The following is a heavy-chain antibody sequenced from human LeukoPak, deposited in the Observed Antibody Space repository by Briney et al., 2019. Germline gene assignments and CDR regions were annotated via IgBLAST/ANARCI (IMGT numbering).Heavy chain of an antibody. J-gene: IGHJ4*02. CDR3: AGGIRGVPDY. V-gene: IGHV3-74*01. CDR1: GFTFSGSW. D-gene: IGHD3-10*01. CDR2: INPGGTTT. Sequence: PGGSLRLSCAASGFTFSGSWMHWVRQAPGKGLVWVSRINPGGTTTTYADSVKGRFTISRDNAKKTLNLQMNSLRAEDTAVYYCAGGIRGVPDYWGQGTLVTVSS.